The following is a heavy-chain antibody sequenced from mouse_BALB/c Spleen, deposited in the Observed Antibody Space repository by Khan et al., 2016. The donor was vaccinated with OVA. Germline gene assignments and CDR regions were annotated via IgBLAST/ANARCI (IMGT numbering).Heavy chain of an antibody. CDR2: ISYSGNT. V-gene: IGHV3-2*02. D-gene: IGHD1-1*01. J-gene: IGHJ2*01. CDR3: ARIYGGDFDY. Sequence: EVKLLESGPGLVKPSQSLSLTCTVTGYSITSDYAWNWIRQFPGNKLEWMGYISYSGNTKYNPSLKGRISITRDTSENQFFLQLNSVTIEDTATYYCARIYGGDFDYWGQGTTLTVSS. CDR1: GYSITSDYA.